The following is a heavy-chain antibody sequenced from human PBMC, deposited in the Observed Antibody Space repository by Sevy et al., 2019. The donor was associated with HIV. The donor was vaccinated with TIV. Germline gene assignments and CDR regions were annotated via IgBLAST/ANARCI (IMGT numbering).Heavy chain of an antibody. Sequence: SETLSLTCTVSGGSISGYFWSWIRQPPGMGLEWIGYIYYSGSTNYNPSLKSRVTISVDTSKNQFSLKLSSVTAADTAVYYCARERIEAPGTLVDYWGQGTLVTVSS. CDR3: ARERIEAPGTLVDY. D-gene: IGHD6-13*01. CDR1: GGSISGYF. V-gene: IGHV4-59*01. CDR2: IYYSGST. J-gene: IGHJ4*02.